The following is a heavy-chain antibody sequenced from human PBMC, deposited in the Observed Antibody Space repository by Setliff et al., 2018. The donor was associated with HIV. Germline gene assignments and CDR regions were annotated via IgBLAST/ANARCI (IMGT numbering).Heavy chain of an antibody. CDR2: ISSSSSYI. J-gene: IGHJ3*02. D-gene: IGHD2-15*01. V-gene: IGHV3-21*01. Sequence: PGGSLRLSCAASGFTFSSYSMNWVRQAPGKGLEWVSSISSSSSYIYYADSVKGRFTISRDNAKNSLYLQMNSLRAEDTAVYYCARSYCSGGSCYVFDIWGQGTMVTVSS. CDR1: GFTFSSYS. CDR3: ARSYCSGGSCYVFDI.